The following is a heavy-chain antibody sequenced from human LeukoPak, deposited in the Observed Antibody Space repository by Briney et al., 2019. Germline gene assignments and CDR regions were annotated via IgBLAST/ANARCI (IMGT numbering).Heavy chain of an antibody. J-gene: IGHJ4*02. CDR3: ARVDTAMVWPDY. D-gene: IGHD5-18*01. CDR2: ISSSSSYI. CDR1: GFTLSSYS. Sequence: GGSLRLSCAATGFTLSSYSMNWVRQAPGKGPEWVSSISSSSSYIYYADSVKGRFTISRDNAKNSLYLQMNSLRAEDTAVYYCARVDTAMVWPDYWGQGTLVTVSS. V-gene: IGHV3-21*01.